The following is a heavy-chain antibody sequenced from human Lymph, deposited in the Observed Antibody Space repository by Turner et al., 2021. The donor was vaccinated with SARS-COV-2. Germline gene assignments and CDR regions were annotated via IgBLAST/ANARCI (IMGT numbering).Heavy chain of an antibody. D-gene: IGHD1-1*01. CDR3: ARDLQLYGMDV. CDR2: IYSGGST. V-gene: IGHV3-53*02. J-gene: IGHJ6*02. Sequence: EVQLVETGGGLIQPVGSLRLSCAASGFTVSSNYMTWVRQAPGKGLEWVSLIYSGGSTYYADSVKGRFTISRDNSKNTLYLQMNSLRAEDTAIYYCARDLQLYGMDVWGQGTTVTVSS. CDR1: GFTVSSNY.